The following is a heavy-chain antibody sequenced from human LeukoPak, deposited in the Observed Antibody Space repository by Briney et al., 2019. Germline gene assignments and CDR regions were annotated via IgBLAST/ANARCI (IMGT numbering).Heavy chain of an antibody. CDR2: IYYSGST. CDR3: ARGGDYGDLRYFDY. V-gene: IGHV4-30-4*01. J-gene: IGHJ4*02. Sequence: PSQTLSLTCTVSGGSISSGDYYWSWIRQPPGRGLEWIGYIYYSGSTYYNPSLKSRVTISVDTSKNQFSLKLNSVTAADTAVYYCARGGDYGDLRYFDYWGQGTLVTVSS. D-gene: IGHD4-17*01. CDR1: GGSISSGDYY.